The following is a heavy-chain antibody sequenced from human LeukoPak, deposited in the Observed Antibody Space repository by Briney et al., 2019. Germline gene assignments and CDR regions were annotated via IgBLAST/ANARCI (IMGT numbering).Heavy chain of an antibody. CDR3: TRDTYLIGY. V-gene: IGHV3-49*03. Sequence: GGSLRLSCAASGFTVSSNYMSWFRQAPGKGLEWVGFIRSKAYGGTTEYAASVKGRFTISRDDSKSIAYLQMNSLKTEDTAVYYCTRDTYLIGYWGQGTLVTVSS. CDR2: IRSKAYGGTT. J-gene: IGHJ4*02. D-gene: IGHD2-2*01. CDR1: GFTVSSNY.